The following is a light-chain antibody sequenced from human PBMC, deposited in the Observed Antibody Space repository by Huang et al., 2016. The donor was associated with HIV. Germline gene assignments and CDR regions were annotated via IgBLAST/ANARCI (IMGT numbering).Light chain of an antibody. CDR1: QGISSY. V-gene: IGKV1-8*01. Sequence: AIRMTQSPSSLSASTGDRVTITCRANQGISSYVAWYQQKPGKAPKLLISSASTLQGGVPSRFSGSGFGTDFTLTISSLQSEDLGTYYCQQYYIYPHAFGQGTKLEI. CDR2: SAS. J-gene: IGKJ2*01. CDR3: QQYYIYPHA.